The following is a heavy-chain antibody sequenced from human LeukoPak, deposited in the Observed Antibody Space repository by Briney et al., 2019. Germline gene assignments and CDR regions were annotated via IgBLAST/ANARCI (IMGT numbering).Heavy chain of an antibody. CDR2: INSDGSST. CDR1: GFTFSSYW. J-gene: IGHJ6*02. V-gene: IGHV3-74*01. D-gene: IGHD6-19*01. Sequence: PGGSLRLSCAASGFTFSSYWMSWVRQAPGKGLVWVSRINSDGSSTSYADSVKGRFTISRDNAKNTLYLQMNSLRAEDTAVYYCASLGGYSSGWKREYYYYGMDVWGQGTTVTVSS. CDR3: ASLGGYSSGWKREYYYYGMDV.